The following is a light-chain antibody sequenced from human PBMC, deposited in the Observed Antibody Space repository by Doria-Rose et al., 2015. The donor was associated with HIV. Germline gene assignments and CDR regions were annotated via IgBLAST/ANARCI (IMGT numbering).Light chain of an antibody. Sequence: TQSPGTLSLSPGERATLSCRASQSFSSTYLAWYQQKPGQAPSLLIYDGSTRATGIPDRFSASGSGTDFTLTVNRLEPEDFALYYCHQYVTSWTFGKGTKVEI. CDR1: QSFSSTY. CDR2: DGS. V-gene: IGKV3-20*01. J-gene: IGKJ1*01. CDR3: HQYVTSWT.